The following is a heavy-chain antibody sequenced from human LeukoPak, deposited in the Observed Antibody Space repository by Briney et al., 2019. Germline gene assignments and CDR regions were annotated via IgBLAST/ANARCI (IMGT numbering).Heavy chain of an antibody. V-gene: IGHV3-30*18. Sequence: PGRSLRLSCAASGFTFINYGMHWVRQAPGKGLEWVAVISYDGTNKYYADSVKGRFTISRDNSKNTLYLQMNSLTTDDTAVYYCANYGDYQYFDYWGQGTPVTVSS. CDR3: ANYGDYQYFDY. CDR2: ISYDGTNK. D-gene: IGHD4-17*01. J-gene: IGHJ4*02. CDR1: GFTFINYG.